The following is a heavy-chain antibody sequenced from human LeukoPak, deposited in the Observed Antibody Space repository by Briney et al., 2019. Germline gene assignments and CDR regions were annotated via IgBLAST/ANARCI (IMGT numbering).Heavy chain of an antibody. D-gene: IGHD3-10*01. J-gene: IGHJ6*02. CDR2: FDPEDGET. CDR3: AIGLVGSGSYIPYGMDV. V-gene: IGHV1-24*01. Sequence: ASVKVSCKVSGYTLTELSMHWVRQAPGEGLEWMGGFDPEDGETIYAQKFQGRVTMTEDTSTDTAYMELSSLRSEDTAVYYCAIGLVGSGSYIPYGMDVWGQGTTVTVSS. CDR1: GYTLTELS.